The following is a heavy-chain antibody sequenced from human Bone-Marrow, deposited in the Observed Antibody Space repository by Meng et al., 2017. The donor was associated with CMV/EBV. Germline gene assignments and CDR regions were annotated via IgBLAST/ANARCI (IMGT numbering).Heavy chain of an antibody. J-gene: IGHJ4*02. CDR2: ISYDGRTI. CDR1: GFTFSSFP. V-gene: IGHV3-30*04. Sequence: SCEVSGFTFSSFPVHWVRQAPGKGLQWVAVISYDGRTIHYADSVKGRFTISRDISKNTVFLEMSSLRVEDTSLYYCAKDGPGGFGVYWGQGSLVTVSS. D-gene: IGHD2-8*01. CDR3: AKDGPGGFGVY.